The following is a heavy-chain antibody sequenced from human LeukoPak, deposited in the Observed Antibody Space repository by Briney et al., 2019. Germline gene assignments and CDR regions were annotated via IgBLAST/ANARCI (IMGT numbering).Heavy chain of an antibody. CDR1: GYSFTDHW. CDR2: TWRGDSDDDSET. V-gene: IGHV5-51*01. CDR3: ARLGGGIAAAGTFDY. D-gene: IGHD6-13*01. J-gene: IGHJ4*02. Sequence: GESLKISCKGSGYSFTDHWIGWVRQMPGKGLEWVAVTWRGDSDDDSETNYNPSFQGQVTISADKSISTAYLQWSILKASDTAMYYCARLGGGIAAAGTFDYWGQGTLVTVSS.